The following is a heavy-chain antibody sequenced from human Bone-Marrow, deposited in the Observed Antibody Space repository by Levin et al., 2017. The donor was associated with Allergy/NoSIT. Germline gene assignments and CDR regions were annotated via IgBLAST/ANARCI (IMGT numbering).Heavy chain of an antibody. CDR3: ARERRGRTCGGASCYSFGASDI. Sequence: GESLKISCKASGYPFSTSPINWVRQTPGQGLEWMGWISAEKGDTQFAKKFQDRISMTIDSSTNTAFLELRSLTSDDTAVYYCARERRGRTCGGASCYSFGASDIWGQGTSVTVSS. CDR2: ISAEKGDT. CDR1: GYPFSTSP. J-gene: IGHJ3*02. V-gene: IGHV1-18*01. D-gene: IGHD2-2*02.